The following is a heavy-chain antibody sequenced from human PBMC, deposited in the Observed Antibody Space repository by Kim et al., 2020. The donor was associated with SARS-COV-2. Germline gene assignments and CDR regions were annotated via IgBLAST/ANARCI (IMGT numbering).Heavy chain of an antibody. V-gene: IGHV4-59*01. J-gene: IGHJ4*02. CDR3: ARVPVMTTVITPYFDY. Sequence: SLKSRVTISVDTSKTQFSLKLSSVTAADTAVYYCARVPVMTTVITPYFDYWGQGTLVTVSS. D-gene: IGHD4-17*01.